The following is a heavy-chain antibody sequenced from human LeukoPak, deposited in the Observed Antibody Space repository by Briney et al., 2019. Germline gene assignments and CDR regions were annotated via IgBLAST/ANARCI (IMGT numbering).Heavy chain of an antibody. J-gene: IGHJ4*02. D-gene: IGHD6-19*01. CDR2: IYKDGNI. V-gene: IGHV3-53*01. Sequence: GGSLRLSCAASGFSVSSNYMTWVRQAPGKGLEWVSLIYKDGNIYSADSVKGRFTISRDNAKNSLYLQMNSLRAEDTAVYYCASLATSIAVAGTLWGQGTLVTVSS. CDR1: GFSVSSNY. CDR3: ASLATSIAVAGTL.